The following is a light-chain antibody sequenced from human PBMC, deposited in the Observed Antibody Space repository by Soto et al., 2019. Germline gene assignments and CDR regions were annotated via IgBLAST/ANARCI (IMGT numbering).Light chain of an antibody. CDR2: GAS. CDR1: QSVRSSY. CDR3: QQYGSSPPT. J-gene: IGKJ1*01. V-gene: IGKV3-20*01. Sequence: EIVLTQSPGTLSLSPGERATLSCRASQSVRSSYLAWYQQKPGQAPRFLIYGASSRATGIPDRFSGSGSGTDFTLTISRVEPDDFGVYYCQQYGSSPPTFGQGTKVEIK.